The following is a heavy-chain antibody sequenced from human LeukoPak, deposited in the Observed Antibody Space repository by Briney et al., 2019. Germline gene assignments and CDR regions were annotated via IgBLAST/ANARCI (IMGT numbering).Heavy chain of an antibody. CDR1: GFTFSSYG. Sequence: GGSLRLSCAASGFTFSSYGMHWVRQAPGKGLEWVAVISYDGSNKYYADSVKGRFTISRDNSKNTLYLQMNSLRAEDTAVYYCAREAPPSNYGDYALDYWGQGTLVTVSS. D-gene: IGHD4-17*01. J-gene: IGHJ4*02. V-gene: IGHV3-30*03. CDR2: ISYDGSNK. CDR3: AREAPPSNYGDYALDY.